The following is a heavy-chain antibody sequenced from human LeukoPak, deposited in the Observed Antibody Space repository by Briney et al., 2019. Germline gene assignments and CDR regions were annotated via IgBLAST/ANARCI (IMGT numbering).Heavy chain of an antibody. CDR1: GGSISSYY. Sequence: PSETLSLTCTVSGGSISSYYWSWIRQPAGKGLEWIGRIYTSGSTDYNPSLKSRVTISVDTSKNQFSLKLSSVTAADTAVYYCARVRLPLYYDILTGYYSGPFDPWGQGTLVTVSS. CDR2: IYTSGST. CDR3: ARVRLPLYYDILTGYYSGPFDP. J-gene: IGHJ5*02. V-gene: IGHV4-4*07. D-gene: IGHD3-9*01.